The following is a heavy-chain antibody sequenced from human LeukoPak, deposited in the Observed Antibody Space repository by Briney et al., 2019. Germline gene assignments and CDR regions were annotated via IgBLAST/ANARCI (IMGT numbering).Heavy chain of an antibody. CDR3: ARDGYSSSSPYYYYYMDV. CDR2: IIPIFGTA. J-gene: IGHJ6*03. D-gene: IGHD6-6*01. CDR1: GGTFSSYA. Sequence: ASVKVSCKASGGTFSSYAISWVRQAPGQGLEWMGGIIPIFGTANYAQKFQGRVTITADESTSTAYMELSSLRSEDTAVYYCARDGYSSSSPYYYYYMDVWGKGTTVTVSS. V-gene: IGHV1-69*13.